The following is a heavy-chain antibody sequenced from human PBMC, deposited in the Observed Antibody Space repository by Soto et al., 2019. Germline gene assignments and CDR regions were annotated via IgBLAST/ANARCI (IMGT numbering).Heavy chain of an antibody. D-gene: IGHD6-13*01. V-gene: IGHV1-46*01. CDR3: ASSPAFSSSWYGIPPDPSHGMDV. J-gene: IGHJ6*02. CDR2: INPSGGIT. CDR1: GYTFTSFY. Sequence: QMQLVQSGAEAKRPGASVRVSCKSSGYTFTSFYIHWVRQAPGQGLEWMGIINPSGGITNFGQRFQGRVTLTRDMSTTTHYMELSSLKSDDTAVYYCASSPAFSSSWYGIPPDPSHGMDVWGQGTTVTVS.